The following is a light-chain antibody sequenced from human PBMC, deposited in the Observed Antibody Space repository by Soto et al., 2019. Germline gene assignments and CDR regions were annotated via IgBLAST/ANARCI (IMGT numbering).Light chain of an antibody. V-gene: IGLV2-11*01. J-gene: IGLJ1*01. CDR3: CSYTNSAYV. CDR1: SSDVGAYNY. Sequence: QSVLTQPRSVSGSPGQSVTISCTGTSSDVGAYNYVSWYQQHPAKAPNLMIYDVSKRPSGVPDRFSGSKSGNTASLTISGLQAEDEGDYYCCSYTNSAYVFGTGNKLTVL. CDR2: DVS.